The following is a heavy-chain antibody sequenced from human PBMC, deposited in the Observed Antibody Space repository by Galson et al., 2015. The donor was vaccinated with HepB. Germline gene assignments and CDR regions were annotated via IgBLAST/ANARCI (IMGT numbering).Heavy chain of an antibody. CDR2: ISTSSDTI. Sequence: SLRLSRAASGFTFSSYSMHWVRQAPGKGLEWVSYISTSSDTIYLADSVKGRFTISRDNAKNSMYLQMNSLRAEDTAVYYCARDRYRSGSYYTFDYWGQGTLVTVSS. CDR1: GFTFSSYS. J-gene: IGHJ4*02. D-gene: IGHD1-26*01. V-gene: IGHV3-48*01. CDR3: ARDRYRSGSYYTFDY.